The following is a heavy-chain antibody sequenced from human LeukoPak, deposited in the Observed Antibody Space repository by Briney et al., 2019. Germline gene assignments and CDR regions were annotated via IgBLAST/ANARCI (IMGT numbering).Heavy chain of an antibody. CDR3: AKPAYCGGDCYSSPFQH. CDR2: IDSDGNA. CDR1: GFTFSNYK. Sequence: GGSLRLSCAASGFTFSNYKMHWVRQAPGKGLVWVSRIDSDGNAKYAASVKGRFTVSRDNAKNMLYLQMNSLRAEDTAVYYCAKPAYCGGDCYSSPFQHWGQGTLVTVSS. V-gene: IGHV3-74*03. J-gene: IGHJ1*01. D-gene: IGHD2-21*02.